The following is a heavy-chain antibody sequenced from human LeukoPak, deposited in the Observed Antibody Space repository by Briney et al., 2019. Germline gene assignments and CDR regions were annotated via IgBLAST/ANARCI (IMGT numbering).Heavy chain of an antibody. J-gene: IGHJ6*03. CDR3: ARGRVSSSTWYSTYYYYFYMDV. CDR1: DDSITMYY. V-gene: IGHV4-59*01. Sequence: SETLSLTCTVSDDSITMYYWTWVRQPPGKGLEWIGYVDHTGSTNFDPSLNGRVSISRDTSKNLFSLRLRSVTAADTAVYFCARGRVSSSTWYSTYYYYFYMDVWGKGTTVTVSS. D-gene: IGHD1-1*01. CDR2: VDHTGST.